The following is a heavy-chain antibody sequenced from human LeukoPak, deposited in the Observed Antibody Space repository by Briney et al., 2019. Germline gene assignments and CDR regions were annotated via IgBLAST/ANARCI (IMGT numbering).Heavy chain of an antibody. Sequence: PGGSLRLSCAASGFTVSSNYMSWVRQAPGKGLEWVAVLWYDGSKEYYADSVRGRFTISRDNSKNTLHLQMNSLRAEDTAVYYCVRDFVLGGTWNFDYWGQGTLVTVSS. CDR1: GFTVSSNY. CDR2: LWYDGSKE. J-gene: IGHJ4*02. D-gene: IGHD3-16*01. V-gene: IGHV3-33*08. CDR3: VRDFVLGGTWNFDY.